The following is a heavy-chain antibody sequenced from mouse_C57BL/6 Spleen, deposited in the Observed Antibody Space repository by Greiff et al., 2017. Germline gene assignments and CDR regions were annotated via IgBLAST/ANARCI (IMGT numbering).Heavy chain of an antibody. Sequence: QVQLQQPGAELVKPGASVKLSCKASGYTFTSYWMHWVKQRPGQGLEWIGMIHPNSGSTNYNEKFKSKATLTVDKSSSTAYMKLSSLTSEDTAVYYCAREDLLWTCAVWGTGTLVTVSA. CDR3: AREDLLWTCAV. J-gene: IGHJ3*01. D-gene: IGHD2-1*01. CDR2: IHPNSGST. CDR1: GYTFTSYW. V-gene: IGHV1-64*01.